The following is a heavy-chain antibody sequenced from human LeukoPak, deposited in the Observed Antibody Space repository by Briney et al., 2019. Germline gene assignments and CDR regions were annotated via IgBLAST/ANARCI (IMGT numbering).Heavy chain of an antibody. CDR1: GFTFSSYW. J-gene: IGHJ4*02. V-gene: IGHV3-74*01. Sequence: GGSLRLSCAASGFTFSSYWMHWVRQAPGKGLLWVSRINTDGSSTTYADSVKGRFTISRDNAKNTLYLQMNSLRAEDTAVYYCARGYYDSSGYSYPFDYWGQGTLVTVSS. D-gene: IGHD3-22*01. CDR3: ARGYYDSSGYSYPFDY. CDR2: INTDGSST.